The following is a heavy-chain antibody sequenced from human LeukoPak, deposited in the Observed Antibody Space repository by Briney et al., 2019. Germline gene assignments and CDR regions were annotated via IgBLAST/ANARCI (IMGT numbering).Heavy chain of an antibody. D-gene: IGHD6-19*01. CDR1: GGSISSYY. J-gene: IGHJ4*02. CDR2: IYYCGST. V-gene: IGHV4-59*01. Sequence: SETLSLTCTASGGSISSYYWSWIRQPPGKGLEWIGYIYYCGSTNYNPSLKSRVTISVDTSKNQFSLKLSSVTAADTAVYYCARIAVAGTFLDYWGQGTLVTVSS. CDR3: ARIAVAGTFLDY.